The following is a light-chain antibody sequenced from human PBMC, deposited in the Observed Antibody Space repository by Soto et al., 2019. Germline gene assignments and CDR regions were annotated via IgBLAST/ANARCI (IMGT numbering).Light chain of an antibody. CDR2: YAS. Sequence: EVVMTQSPATLSVSPGERVTLSCRASESVHRNLAWYKQKPGQGPRLLIYYASTKATGVPDRFTGSGSGTEFTLTMSSLQSEEFGVYHCQHYSNWAPTFGPGTKVEIK. J-gene: IGKJ3*01. CDR1: ESVHRN. V-gene: IGKV3-15*01. CDR3: QHYSNWAPT.